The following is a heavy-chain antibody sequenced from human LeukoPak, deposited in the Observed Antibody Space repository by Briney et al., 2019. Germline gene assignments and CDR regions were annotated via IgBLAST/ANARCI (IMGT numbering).Heavy chain of an antibody. CDR3: AREGCDGSGYHDY. V-gene: IGHV4-39*07. CDR1: GGSISGHY. Sequence: SETLSLTCSVSGGSISGHYWGWIRQPPGKGLEWIGSIYYSGSTYYNPSLNSRVTISVDTSKNQFSLKLRSVTASDTAVYYCAREGCDGSGYHDYWGQGTLVSVSS. J-gene: IGHJ4*02. CDR2: IYYSGST. D-gene: IGHD3-22*01.